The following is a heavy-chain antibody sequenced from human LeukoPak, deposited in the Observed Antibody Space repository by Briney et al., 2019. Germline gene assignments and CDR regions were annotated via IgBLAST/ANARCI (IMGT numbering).Heavy chain of an antibody. V-gene: IGHV1-24*01. Sequence: ASVKVSCKVSGYTLTELSMHWVRQAPGKGLEWMGGFDPEDGETIYAQKFQGRVTMTEDTSTDTAYMELSSLRSEDTAVYYCETELYSSSGYTPPGGFDYGAREPLVPVP. CDR1: GYTLTELS. CDR2: FDPEDGET. CDR3: ETELYSSSGYTPPGGFDY. J-gene: IGHJ4*02. D-gene: IGHD6-13*01.